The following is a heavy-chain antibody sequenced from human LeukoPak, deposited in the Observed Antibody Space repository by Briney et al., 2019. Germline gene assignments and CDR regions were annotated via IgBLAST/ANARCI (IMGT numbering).Heavy chain of an antibody. CDR2: IIPILGIA. CDR1: GGTFSSYT. Sequence: SVKVSCKASGGTFSSYTISWVRQAPGQGFEWMGRIIPILGIANYAQKFQGRVTITADKSTSTAYMELSSLRSEDTAVYYCARGTSSTPHYDILTGPRGWFDPWGQGTLVTVSS. V-gene: IGHV1-69*02. CDR3: ARGTSSTPHYDILTGPRGWFDP. D-gene: IGHD3-9*01. J-gene: IGHJ5*02.